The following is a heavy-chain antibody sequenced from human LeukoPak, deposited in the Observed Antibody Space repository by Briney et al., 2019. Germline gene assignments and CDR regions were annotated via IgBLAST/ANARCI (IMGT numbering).Heavy chain of an antibody. D-gene: IGHD6-13*01. CDR3: ARHSSSWSFDP. Sequence: AGGSLRLSCAASGFTVSGNYMSWVRQAPGKGLEWVSVIYSGGTTYYADSVKGRFTISRDNSKNTLYLQMNSLRAEDTAVYYCARHSSSWSFDPWGKGTLVTVSS. V-gene: IGHV3-53*01. J-gene: IGHJ5*02. CDR1: GFTVSGNY. CDR2: IYSGGTT.